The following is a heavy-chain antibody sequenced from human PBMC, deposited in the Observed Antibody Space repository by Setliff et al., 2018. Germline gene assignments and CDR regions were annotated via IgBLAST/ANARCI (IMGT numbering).Heavy chain of an antibody. J-gene: IGHJ4*01. D-gene: IGHD3-9*01. V-gene: IGHV4-39*07. CDR2: MYYSGSP. CDR3: ARERYFDWFFED. Sequence: SETLSLTCSVSGGSISSGSYYWGWIRQSPGKGLEWIGSMYYSGSPDYNPSFKSRVTISRDTSTNQFSLKLGSVTAADTAVYYCARERYFDWFFEDWGHGTLVTVSS. CDR1: GGSISSGSYY.